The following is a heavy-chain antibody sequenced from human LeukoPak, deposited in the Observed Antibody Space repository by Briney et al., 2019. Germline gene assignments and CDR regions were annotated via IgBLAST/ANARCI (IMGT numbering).Heavy chain of an antibody. Sequence: ASVKVSCKASGYNFINYGISWVRQAPGQGLDWMGWISTYNGNSIYAQKFQGRVTMTTDTSTSTGYMDLRSPTSDDTAVYYCARVARTAVGIRYYFDEWGQGTLVSASS. V-gene: IGHV1-18*01. CDR1: GYNFINYG. CDR2: ISTYNGNS. J-gene: IGHJ4*02. CDR3: ARVARTAVGIRYYFDE. D-gene: IGHD1-14*01.